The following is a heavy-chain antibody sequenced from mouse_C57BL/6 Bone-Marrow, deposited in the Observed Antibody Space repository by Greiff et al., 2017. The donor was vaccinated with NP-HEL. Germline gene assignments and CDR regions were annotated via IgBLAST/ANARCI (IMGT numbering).Heavy chain of an antibody. CDR1: GYTFTSYW. V-gene: IGHV1-72*01. CDR2: IDPNSGGT. CDR3: ARYPHYYGPPMDY. D-gene: IGHD1-1*01. J-gene: IGHJ4*01. Sequence: VKVVESGAELVKPGASVKLSCKASGYTFTSYWMHWVKQRPGRGLEWIGRIDPNSGGTKYNEKFKSKATLTVDKPSSTAYMQLSSLTSEDSAVYYCARYPHYYGPPMDYWGQGTSVTVSS.